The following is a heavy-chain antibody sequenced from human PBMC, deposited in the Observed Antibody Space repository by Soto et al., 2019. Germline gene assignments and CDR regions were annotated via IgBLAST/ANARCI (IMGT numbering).Heavy chain of an antibody. CDR3: AKDTEIALAGRGAFDI. D-gene: IGHD6-19*01. CDR1: GFTFDDYA. J-gene: IGHJ3*02. V-gene: IGHV3-9*01. CDR2: ISWNSGSI. Sequence: GGSLRLSCAASGFTFDDYAMHWVRQAPGKGLEWVSGISWNSGSIGYADSVKGRFTISRDNAKNSLYLQMNSLRAEDTALYYCAKDTEIALAGRGAFDIWGQGTMVTVSS.